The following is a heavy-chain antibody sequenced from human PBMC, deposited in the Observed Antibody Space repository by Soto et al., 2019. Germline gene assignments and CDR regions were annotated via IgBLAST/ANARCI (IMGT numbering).Heavy chain of an antibody. CDR3: ARTLLTFGGVIGSFDY. V-gene: IGHV4-59*01. Sequence: SETLSLTCTVSGGSMSSYYWSWIRQPPGKGLEWIGYIYYTGSTNYNPSLKSRVTISVDTSKNQFSLKLSSVTAADTAVYYCARTLLTFGGVIGSFDYWCQGTLLTVSS. J-gene: IGHJ4*02. CDR1: GGSMSSYY. D-gene: IGHD3-16*01. CDR2: IYYTGST.